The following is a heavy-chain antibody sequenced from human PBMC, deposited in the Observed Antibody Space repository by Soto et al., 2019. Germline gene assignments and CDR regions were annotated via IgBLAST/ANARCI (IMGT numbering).Heavy chain of an antibody. V-gene: IGHV3-73*02. D-gene: IGHD3-22*01. J-gene: IGHJ4*02. CDR2: ILSKADKYAT. CDR3: TSDSRYVAPTY. Sequence: EVQLVESGGGLVQPGGSLKLSCAASGFTFSGSAVHWVRQASGKGLEWVGHILSKADKYATASAASVRSRFTISRDHSKNTADLQMNSLITEETAVYYGTSDSRYVAPTYWGQGALFTVSS. CDR1: GFTFSGSA.